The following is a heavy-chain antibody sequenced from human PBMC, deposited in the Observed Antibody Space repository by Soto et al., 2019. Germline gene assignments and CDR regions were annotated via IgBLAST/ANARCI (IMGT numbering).Heavy chain of an antibody. CDR3: ARSLGETTSLFDY. J-gene: IGHJ4*02. Sequence: QVQLVQSGAEMKQPGASVKLSCQASGYIFIHCFMHWVRQAPGQGLEWMGGINPSSGTTTYEQKFQGRVTVTRDTSTSTVYMELSSLGSGDTAMYYGARSLGETTSLFDYWGQGSLVTVSA. V-gene: IGHV1-46*01. CDR2: INPSSGTT. CDR1: GYIFIHCF. D-gene: IGHD1-26*01.